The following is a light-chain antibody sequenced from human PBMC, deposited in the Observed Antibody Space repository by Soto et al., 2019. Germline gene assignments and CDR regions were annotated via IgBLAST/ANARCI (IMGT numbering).Light chain of an antibody. J-gene: IGKJ1*01. CDR2: GTS. CDR1: QTIGSNH. CDR3: QQYVSWT. Sequence: EIVLTQSPGTLSVSPGERATLSCRASQTIGSNHLAWYQQIPVQAPSLLIYGTSSMATGIPDSFSGSGSGTDFTLTITRLEPEDSAIYYCQQYVSWTFGQGTKVVIK. V-gene: IGKV3-20*01.